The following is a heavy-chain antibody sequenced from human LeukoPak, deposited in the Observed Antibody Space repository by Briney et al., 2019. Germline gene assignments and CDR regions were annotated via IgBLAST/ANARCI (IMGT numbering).Heavy chain of an antibody. Sequence: GGSLRLSCVASGFSFSNYGTHWVRQAPGKGLEWVTFMQYDGSVEFYADSVKGRFTISRDNSKNTLYLQMNSLRDDTAVYYCARVFLERLTSGYFDNWGQGTLVTVSP. CDR1: GFSFSNYG. J-gene: IGHJ4*02. V-gene: IGHV3-30*02. CDR2: MQYDGSVE. CDR3: ARVFLERLTSGYFDN. D-gene: IGHD3-3*01.